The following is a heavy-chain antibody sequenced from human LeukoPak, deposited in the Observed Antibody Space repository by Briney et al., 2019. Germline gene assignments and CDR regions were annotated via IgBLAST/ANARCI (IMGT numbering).Heavy chain of an antibody. Sequence: PGASLRLSCAASGFTFSSYAMSWVRQAPGKGLEWVSAISGSGGSTYYADSVKGRFTISRDNSKNPLYLQMNSLRAEDTAVYYCAKDPNYVYYYGMDVWGQGTTVTVSS. CDR3: AKDPNYVYYYGMDV. J-gene: IGHJ6*02. D-gene: IGHD1-7*01. CDR1: GFTFSSYA. V-gene: IGHV3-23*01. CDR2: ISGSGGST.